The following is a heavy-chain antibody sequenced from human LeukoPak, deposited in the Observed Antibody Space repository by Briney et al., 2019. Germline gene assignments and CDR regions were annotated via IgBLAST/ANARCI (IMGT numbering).Heavy chain of an antibody. CDR2: ISSCRAYT. CDR1: GFTFIDYY. Sequence: GGSLRLSWAAAGFTFIDYYMAWIGQAAGKGPAWVSYISSCRAYTNYADSVKGRFANSRDNANDSLYLQMNGLTAEDTAVYYCARDPTGSNCFDSWGQGALVTVSS. D-gene: IGHD1-1*01. V-gene: IGHV3-11*06. CDR3: ARDPTGSNCFDS. J-gene: IGHJ5*01.